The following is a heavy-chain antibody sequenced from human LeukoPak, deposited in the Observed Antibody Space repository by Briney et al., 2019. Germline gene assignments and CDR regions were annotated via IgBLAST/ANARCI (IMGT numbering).Heavy chain of an antibody. CDR1: GGSISSSSYY. V-gene: IGHV4-39*01. CDR3: ARHCDLYSSSWFDY. J-gene: IGHJ4*02. CDR2: IYYSGST. D-gene: IGHD6-13*01. Sequence: SETLSLTCTVSGGSISSSSYYWGWIRQPPGKGLEWIGHIYYSGSTYYNPSLKSRVTISVDTSKNQFSLKLSSVTAADTAVYYCARHCDLYSSSWFDYWGQGTLVTVSS.